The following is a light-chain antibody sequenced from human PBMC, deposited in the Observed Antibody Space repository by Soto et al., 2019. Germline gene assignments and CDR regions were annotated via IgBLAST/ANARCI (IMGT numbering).Light chain of an antibody. CDR3: QQSYSTLTLT. V-gene: IGKV1-39*01. Sequence: DIPMTQSPSSLSASVGDRVTITCRASQSISSYLNWYQQKPGKAPKLLIYAASSLQSGVPSRFSGSGSGTDFTLTISSLQPEDFATYYFQQSYSTLTLTFGGGTKVEIK. CDR2: AAS. J-gene: IGKJ4*01. CDR1: QSISSY.